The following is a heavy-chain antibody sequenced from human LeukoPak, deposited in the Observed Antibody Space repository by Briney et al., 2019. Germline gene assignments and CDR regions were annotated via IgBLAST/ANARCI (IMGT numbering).Heavy chain of an antibody. V-gene: IGHV3-30-3*01. Sequence: GRSLRLSCAAPGFTFSSYAMHWVRQAPGKGLEWVAVISYDGSNKYYADSVKGRFTISRDNSKNTLYLQMNSLRAEDTAVYYCARDDYYDSLPGYFDYWGQGTLVTVSS. D-gene: IGHD3-22*01. J-gene: IGHJ4*02. CDR2: ISYDGSNK. CDR3: ARDDYYDSLPGYFDY. CDR1: GFTFSSYA.